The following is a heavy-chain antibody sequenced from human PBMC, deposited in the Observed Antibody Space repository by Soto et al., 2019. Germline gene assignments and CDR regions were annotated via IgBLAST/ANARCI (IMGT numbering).Heavy chain of an antibody. V-gene: IGHV3-74*01. J-gene: IGHJ5*02. D-gene: IGHD6-13*01. CDR3: ARDPGYSRTNWFDP. Sequence: PGGSLRLSCAASGFTFSSFWMFWVRQAPEKGLVWISRISPDGTTTNYADSVKGRFTISRDNSKNTLYLQMNSLRAEDTAVYYCARDPGYSRTNWFDPWGQGTLVTVSS. CDR1: GFTFSSFW. CDR2: ISPDGTTT.